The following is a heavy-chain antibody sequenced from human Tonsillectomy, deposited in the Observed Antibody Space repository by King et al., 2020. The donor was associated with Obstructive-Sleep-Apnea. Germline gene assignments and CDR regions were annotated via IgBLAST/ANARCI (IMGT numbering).Heavy chain of an antibody. CDR3: ARWTLLDIVVVVAATGGAFDI. CDR2: IFSNDEK. J-gene: IGHJ3*02. D-gene: IGHD2-15*01. Sequence: VTLKESGPVLVKPTETLTLTCTVSGFSLSNARMGVSWIRQPPGKALEWLAHIFSNDEKSYNTSLKSRLTISKDTSKSQVVLTMPNMDPVDTATYYCARWTLLDIVVVVAATGGAFDIWGQGTMVTVSS. CDR1: GFSLSNARMG. V-gene: IGHV2-26*01.